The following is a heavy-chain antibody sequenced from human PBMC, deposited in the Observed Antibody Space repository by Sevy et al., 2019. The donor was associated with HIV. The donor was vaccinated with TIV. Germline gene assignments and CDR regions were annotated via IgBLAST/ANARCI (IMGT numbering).Heavy chain of an antibody. Sequence: GGSLRLSCVGSGFTFSSYALHWVRQAPDKGLEWVAVISYDGSNTYYADSVKGRFTISRENSKNTLYLQMNSLRADDTAVFYCAGFPPQRAFDIWGQGTTVTVSS. CDR3: AGFPPQRAFDI. CDR2: ISYDGSNT. J-gene: IGHJ3*02. V-gene: IGHV3-30*04. CDR1: GFTFSSYA.